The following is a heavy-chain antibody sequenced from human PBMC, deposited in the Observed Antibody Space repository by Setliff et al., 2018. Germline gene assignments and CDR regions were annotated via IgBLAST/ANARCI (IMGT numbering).Heavy chain of an antibody. Sequence: WASVKVSCKASGYTFTDYGITWVRQAPGQGLEWMGWISAYTGNAYYAHKLQDRVTMTTDKSTGTAYMELRSLRSDDTAVYYCSRLVRYCTTTSCQRLSGDEYWGQGTLVTV. V-gene: IGHV1-18*01. CDR3: SRLVRYCTTTSCQRLSGDEY. D-gene: IGHD2-2*01. CDR1: GYTFTDYG. J-gene: IGHJ4*02. CDR2: ISAYTGNA.